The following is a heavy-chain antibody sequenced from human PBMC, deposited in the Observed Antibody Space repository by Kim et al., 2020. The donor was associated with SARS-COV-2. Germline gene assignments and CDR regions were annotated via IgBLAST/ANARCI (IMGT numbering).Heavy chain of an antibody. V-gene: IGHV4-4*07. CDR3: AREENGSGWSRYYYYGMDV. J-gene: IGHJ6*02. D-gene: IGHD6-19*01. Sequence: SETLSLTCTVSGGSISSYYWSWIRQPAGKGLEWIGRIYTSGSTNYNTSLKSRVTMSVDTSKNQFSLKLSSVTAADTAVYYCAREENGSGWSRYYYYGMDVWGQGTTVTVSS. CDR1: GGSISSYY. CDR2: IYTSGST.